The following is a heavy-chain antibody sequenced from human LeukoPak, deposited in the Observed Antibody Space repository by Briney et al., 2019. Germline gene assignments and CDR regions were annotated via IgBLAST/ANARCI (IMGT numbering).Heavy chain of an antibody. V-gene: IGHV3-23*01. CDR2: ISGTGDTT. Sequence: GGSLRLSCAASGFTFSNNAMSWVRQAPGKGLEWVSFISGTGDTTYYADSVKGRFTVSRDNSKNTLFLQANSLRAEDTAVYYCAKSSYNYGLESWGLGTRVTVSS. CDR1: GFTFSNNA. CDR3: AKSSYNYGLES. J-gene: IGHJ4*02. D-gene: IGHD5-24*01.